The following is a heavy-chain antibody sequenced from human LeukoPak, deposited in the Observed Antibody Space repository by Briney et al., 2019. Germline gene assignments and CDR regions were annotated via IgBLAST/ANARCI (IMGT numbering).Heavy chain of an antibody. CDR1: GFTFTNYG. Sequence: GGSLRLSCAASGFTFTNYGMHWVRRAPGKGLEWVAMISYDGRNEYYVDSVKGRFTISRDNSKNTLYLQMNSLRAEDTAVYYCAKERAGMGADAFDIWGQGTMVTVSS. CDR2: ISYDGRNE. D-gene: IGHD1-26*01. CDR3: AKERAGMGADAFDI. V-gene: IGHV3-30*18. J-gene: IGHJ3*02.